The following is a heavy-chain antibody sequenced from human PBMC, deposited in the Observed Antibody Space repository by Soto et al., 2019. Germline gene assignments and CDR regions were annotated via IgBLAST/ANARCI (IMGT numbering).Heavy chain of an antibody. CDR3: AKFGKAGDY. D-gene: IGHD3-10*01. CDR1: GFTLSNYA. Sequence: GGSLRLSCAASGFTLSNYAMSWVRQAPGKGLEWVSVISGSGGNTYYADSVKGRFTISRDNSKNTLHLQMNSLRAEDTALYYCAKFGKAGDYWGQGTLVTVSS. CDR2: ISGSGGNT. J-gene: IGHJ4*02. V-gene: IGHV3-23*01.